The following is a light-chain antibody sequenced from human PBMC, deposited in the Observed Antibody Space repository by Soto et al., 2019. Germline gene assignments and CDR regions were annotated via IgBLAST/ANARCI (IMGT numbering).Light chain of an antibody. CDR1: QSISNW. CDR3: QQYNNYWT. CDR2: EAS. V-gene: IGKV1-5*03. J-gene: IGKJ1*01. Sequence: DIRMTQSPSTLSASVGDRVTIACRASQSISNWLAWYQQKPGKARKLLIYEASSLESGVPSRFSGSGSGTEFTLTISSLQPDDFATYYCQQYNNYWTFGQGTKVEIK.